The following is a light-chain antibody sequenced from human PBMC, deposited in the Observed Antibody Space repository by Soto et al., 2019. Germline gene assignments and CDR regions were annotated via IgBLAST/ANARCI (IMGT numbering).Light chain of an antibody. CDR1: SSDVGGYDY. J-gene: IGLJ1*01. CDR3: LSYTSSTQYV. V-gene: IGLV2-14*01. Sequence: QSVLTQPASVSGSPGQSITIACTGTSSDVGGYDYVSWYQQHPGKAPKLMIYDVSDRPSGVSNRFSGSKSGRTASLTISGLQAEDEADYYCLSYTSSTQYVFGTGTKLTVL. CDR2: DVS.